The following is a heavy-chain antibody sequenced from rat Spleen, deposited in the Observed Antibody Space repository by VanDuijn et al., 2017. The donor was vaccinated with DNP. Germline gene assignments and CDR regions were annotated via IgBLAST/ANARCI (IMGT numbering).Heavy chain of an antibody. V-gene: IGHV5-31*01. Sequence: EVQLVESGGGFVQPGRSLKLSCVASGFIFSNYWMTWIRQAPGKGLEWVASITKTGDSTYYSDSVKGRFSISRDNAKSTLYLQMDSLRSEDTATYYCTTGQLLDYWGQGVMVTVSS. CDR2: ITKTGDST. J-gene: IGHJ2*01. CDR1: GFIFSNYW. CDR3: TTGQLLDY. D-gene: IGHD1-10*01.